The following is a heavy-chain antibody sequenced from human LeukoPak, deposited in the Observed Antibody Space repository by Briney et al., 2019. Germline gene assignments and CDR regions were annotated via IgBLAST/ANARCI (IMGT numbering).Heavy chain of an antibody. Sequence: GGSLRLSCAASGFTFSSYSMHWVRQAPGKGLEWVAFIRYDGSNKYYADSVKGRFTISRDNSKNTLYLQMNSLRAEDTAVYYCAKDMRLRYLVPNAFDIWGQGTMVTVSS. D-gene: IGHD3-9*01. V-gene: IGHV3-30*02. J-gene: IGHJ3*02. CDR3: AKDMRLRYLVPNAFDI. CDR2: IRYDGSNK. CDR1: GFTFSSYS.